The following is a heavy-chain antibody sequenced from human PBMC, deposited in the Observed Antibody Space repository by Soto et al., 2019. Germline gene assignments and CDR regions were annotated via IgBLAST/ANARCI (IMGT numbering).Heavy chain of an antibody. CDR3: ARSYRPHYSNYVVYYYYGMDV. Sequence: GESLKISCKGSGYSFTSYWIGWVRQMPGKGLEWMGIIYPGDSDTRYSPSFQGQVTISADKSISTAYLQWSSLKASDTAMYYCARSYRPHYSNYVVYYYYGMDVWGQGTTVTVS. D-gene: IGHD4-4*01. CDR2: IYPGDSDT. V-gene: IGHV5-51*01. J-gene: IGHJ6*02. CDR1: GYSFTSYW.